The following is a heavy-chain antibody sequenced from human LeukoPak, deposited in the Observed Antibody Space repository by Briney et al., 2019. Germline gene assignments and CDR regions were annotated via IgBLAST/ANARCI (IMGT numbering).Heavy chain of an antibody. CDR2: INPNSGGT. J-gene: IGHJ4*02. CDR3: ARVPIAAAGYYFDY. D-gene: IGHD6-13*01. Sequence: ASVKVSCKASGYTFTGYYMHWVRQAPGQGLEWMGWINPNSGGTNYAQKFQGWVTMTRDTSISTAYMELSRLRSDDTAVYYCARVPIAAAGYYFDYWGQGTLVTVSS. CDR1: GYTFTGYY. V-gene: IGHV1-2*04.